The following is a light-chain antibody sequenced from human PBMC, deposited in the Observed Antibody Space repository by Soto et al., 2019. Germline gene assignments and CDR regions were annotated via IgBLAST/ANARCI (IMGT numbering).Light chain of an antibody. Sequence: EIVLTQSPGTLSLSPGERATLSCRASQSIFSSYLGWYQQKPGQAPRLLIYGAISRATGIPDRFSGSGSGTDFTLTISRLEPEGFAVYYCQQYGSSPKTFGQGTKLEIK. CDR1: QSIFSSY. J-gene: IGKJ2*01. CDR2: GAI. CDR3: QQYGSSPKT. V-gene: IGKV3-20*01.